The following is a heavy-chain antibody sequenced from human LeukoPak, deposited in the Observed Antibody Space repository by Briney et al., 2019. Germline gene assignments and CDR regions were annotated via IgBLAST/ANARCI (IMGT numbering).Heavy chain of an antibody. Sequence: SETLSLTYTVSGGSTNYGGYCWSWIRHHPGKGMEWIGYIYYTATTYYNPSLKSRVTISVDTSKNQFSLKLSSVTAADTAVYYCARVDYGGNSVSPYYGMDVWGQGTTVTVSS. D-gene: IGHD4-23*01. CDR3: ARVDYGGNSVSPYYGMDV. V-gene: IGHV4-31*03. J-gene: IGHJ6*02. CDR1: GGSTNYGGYC. CDR2: IYYTATT.